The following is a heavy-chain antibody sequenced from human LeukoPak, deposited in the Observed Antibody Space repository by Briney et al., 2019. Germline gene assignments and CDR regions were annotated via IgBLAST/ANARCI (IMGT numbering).Heavy chain of an antibody. V-gene: IGHV4-39*07. Sequence: SETLSLTCAVSGASISGSGYYWGWIRQPPGKGLEWIGNIYSSGSTYYNASLQSRVTISIDTSKNQFSLRLNSVTAADTAMYYCASDAPGLLGYWGQGTLVTASS. CDR2: IYSSGST. CDR1: GASISGSGYY. J-gene: IGHJ4*02. CDR3: ASDAPGLLGY. D-gene: IGHD2-21*02.